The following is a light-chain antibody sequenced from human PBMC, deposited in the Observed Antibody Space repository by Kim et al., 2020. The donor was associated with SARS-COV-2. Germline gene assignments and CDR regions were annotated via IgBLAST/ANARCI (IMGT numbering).Light chain of an antibody. Sequence: QGVPISCAGSKSNIGAGYEFHCYQQFPGTAPKLLIYTDYRRPSGVPDRFSGSRSASSASLAITGLQAEDEADYYCQSYDTGLSGIIFGGGTQLTVL. CDR2: TDY. V-gene: IGLV1-40*01. CDR3: QSYDTGLSGII. CDR1: KSNIGAGYE. J-gene: IGLJ2*01.